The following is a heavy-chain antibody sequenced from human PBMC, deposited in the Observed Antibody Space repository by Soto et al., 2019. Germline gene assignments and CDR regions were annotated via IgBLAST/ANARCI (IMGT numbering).Heavy chain of an antibody. CDR3: ARGYSGYSYRNGMDV. CDR1: GGSFSGYY. V-gene: IGHV4-34*01. D-gene: IGHD5-18*01. J-gene: IGHJ6*02. CDR2: INHSGST. Sequence: SETLSLTCAVYGGSFSGYYWSWIRQPPGKGLEWIGEINHSGSTNYNPSLKSRVTISVDTSKNQFSLKLSSVTAADTAVYYCARGYSGYSYRNGMDVWGQGTTVTVSS.